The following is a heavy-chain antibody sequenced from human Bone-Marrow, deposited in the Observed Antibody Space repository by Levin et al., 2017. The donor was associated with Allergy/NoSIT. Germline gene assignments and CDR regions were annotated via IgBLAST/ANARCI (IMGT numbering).Heavy chain of an antibody. V-gene: IGHV1-2*06. J-gene: IGHJ5*02. Sequence: ASVKVSCKASGYTFTGYYMHWVRQAPGQGLEWMGRINPNSGGTNYAQKFQGRVTMTRDTSISTAYMELSRLRSDDTAVYYCAREPEGYYDSSGYPFDPWGQGTLVTVSS. CDR1: GYTFTGYY. CDR2: INPNSGGT. D-gene: IGHD3-22*01. CDR3: AREPEGYYDSSGYPFDP.